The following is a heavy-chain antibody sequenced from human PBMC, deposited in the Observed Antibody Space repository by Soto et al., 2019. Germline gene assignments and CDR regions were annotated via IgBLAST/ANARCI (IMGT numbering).Heavy chain of an antibody. J-gene: IGHJ4*02. CDR3: ACSGY. CDR1: GGTFCSYA. D-gene: IGHD3-10*02. CDR2: IIPIFGTA. Sequence: ASVKVSCKASGGTFCSYAISWVRQAPGQGLEWMGEIIPIFGTANYAQKYQGRVTITADESTSTAYMELSSLRSEDTAVYYCACSGYWGQGTLVTVSS. V-gene: IGHV1-69*13.